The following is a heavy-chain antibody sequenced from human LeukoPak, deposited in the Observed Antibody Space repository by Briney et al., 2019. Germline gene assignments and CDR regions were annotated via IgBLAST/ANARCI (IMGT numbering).Heavy chain of an antibody. Sequence: GGSLRLSCAASGFTFSSYDMHWVRQATGKGLEGVSAIGTAGDTYYPGSVTGRFTISRENAKNSLYLQMNSLRAGDTAVYYCARDRGDYYYGMDVWGQGTTVTVSS. V-gene: IGHV3-13*01. J-gene: IGHJ6*02. CDR2: IGTAGDT. D-gene: IGHD3-10*01. CDR1: GFTFSSYD. CDR3: ARDRGDYYYGMDV.